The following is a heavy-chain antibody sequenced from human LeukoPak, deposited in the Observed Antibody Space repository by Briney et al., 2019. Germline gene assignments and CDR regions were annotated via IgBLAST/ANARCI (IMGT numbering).Heavy chain of an antibody. Sequence: PGGSLRLSCAASGFTFSSFAMHWVRQAPGKGLEWVSVISHDGATNKYYAVSVKGRFSISRDNSKNTLYLQMNSLRAEDTAVYYCARGIWSSSSFDIWGQGTMVTVSS. V-gene: IGHV3-30*04. CDR3: ARGIWSSSSFDI. CDR2: ISHDGATNK. J-gene: IGHJ3*02. CDR1: GFTFSSFA. D-gene: IGHD3-3*01.